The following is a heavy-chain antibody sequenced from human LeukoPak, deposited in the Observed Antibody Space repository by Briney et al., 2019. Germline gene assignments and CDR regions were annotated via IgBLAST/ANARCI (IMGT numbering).Heavy chain of an antibody. CDR2: INHSGST. D-gene: IGHD1-1*01. CDR1: GGSFSGYY. J-gene: IGHJ4*02. Sequence: SETLSLTCAVYGGSFSGYYWSWIRQPPGKGLEWIGEINHSGSTNYNPSFKSRVTISVDTSKNQFSLKLSSVTAADTAVYYCATWRTAKTGFDYWGQGTLVTVSS. CDR3: ATWRTAKTGFDY. V-gene: IGHV4-34*01.